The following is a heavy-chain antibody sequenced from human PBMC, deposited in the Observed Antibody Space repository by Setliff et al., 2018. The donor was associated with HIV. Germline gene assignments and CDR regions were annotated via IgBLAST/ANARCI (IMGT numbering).Heavy chain of an antibody. V-gene: IGHV4-4*07. CDR2: MYYTGNT. Sequence: ASETLSLTCSVSGGSTTYYHWNWIRQPAGMGLEWIGRMYYTGNTDYNPSLKSRVIMSIDTSKNQFSLRLNSVTAADTAVYYCARSIYGSGTYPLDIWGQGSLVTSPQ. CDR1: GGSTTYYH. J-gene: IGHJ4*02. CDR3: ARSIYGSGTYPLDI. D-gene: IGHD3-10*01.